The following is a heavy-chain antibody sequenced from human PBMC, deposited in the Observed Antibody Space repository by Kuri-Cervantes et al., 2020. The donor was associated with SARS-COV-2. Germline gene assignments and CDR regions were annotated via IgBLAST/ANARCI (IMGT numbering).Heavy chain of an antibody. D-gene: IGHD3-3*01. CDR2: INPNSGGT. J-gene: IGHJ3*02. CDR3: ARGKYWSGSGLEEAAFDI. Sequence: ASVKVSCKASGYTFTGYYMHWVRQAPGQGLEWMGWINPNSGGTNYAQKFQGRVTMTRDTSISTAYMELSRLRSDDTAVYYCARGKYWSGSGLEEAAFDIWGQGTLVTDSS. CDR1: GYTFTGYY. V-gene: IGHV1-2*02.